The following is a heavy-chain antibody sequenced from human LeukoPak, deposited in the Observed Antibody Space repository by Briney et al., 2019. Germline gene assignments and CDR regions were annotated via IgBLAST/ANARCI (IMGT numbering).Heavy chain of an antibody. CDR3: ARDVNYAFDY. J-gene: IGHJ4*02. Sequence: AASVKVSCMHSGYSFTRNSISWVRQAPGQGLEWMAWISANSGNTNYAQNFQDRVTLTTDTSTSTAYMELRSLRSDDTAVYYCARDVNYAFDYWGQGTLVTVSS. CDR1: GYSFTRNS. CDR2: ISANSGNT. V-gene: IGHV1-18*01. D-gene: IGHD3-16*01.